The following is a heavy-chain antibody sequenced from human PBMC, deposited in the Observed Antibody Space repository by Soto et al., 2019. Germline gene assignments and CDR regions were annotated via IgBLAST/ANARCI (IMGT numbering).Heavy chain of an antibody. Sequence: QVQLVESGGGVVQPGRSLRLSCAASGFTFSSYGMHWVRQAPGKGLEWVAVIWYDGSNKYYADSVKGRFTISRDNSKNTLYLQMNSLRAEDTAVYYCARSIGGYDQSFDYWGQGTLVPVSS. D-gene: IGHD5-12*01. CDR3: ARSIGGYDQSFDY. V-gene: IGHV3-33*01. CDR2: IWYDGSNK. J-gene: IGHJ4*02. CDR1: GFTFSSYG.